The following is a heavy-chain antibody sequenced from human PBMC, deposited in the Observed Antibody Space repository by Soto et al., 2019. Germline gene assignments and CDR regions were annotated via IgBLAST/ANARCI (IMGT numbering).Heavy chain of an antibody. J-gene: IGHJ6*02. CDR2: IFSDNER. D-gene: IGHD4-17*01. CDR1: GFSLTTGKMG. Sequence: GPGPTLVNPTETLTLTCTVSGFSLTTGKMGVSWIRQPQGKALEWLAHIFSDNERSYSTSLQGRLTISKDTSGSQVVLSMTNVDPVDTATYYCARMNVDSYQFYYAMDVWGQGTTVTVSS. CDR3: ARMNVDSYQFYYAMDV. V-gene: IGHV2-26*01.